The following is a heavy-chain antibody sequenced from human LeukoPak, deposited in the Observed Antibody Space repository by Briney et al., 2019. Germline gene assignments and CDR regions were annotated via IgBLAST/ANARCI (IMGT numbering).Heavy chain of an antibody. V-gene: IGHV3-21*04. J-gene: IGHJ4*02. CDR1: GFTFSSYA. CDR3: ARAYFTVTSPFDY. Sequence: PGGSLRLSCAASGFTFSSYAMSWVRQAPGKGLEWVSAISSSGSTIYYADSVKGRFTISRDNAKNSLYLQMNSLRAEDTAVYYCARAYFTVTSPFDYWGQGTLVTVSS. CDR2: ISSSGSTI. D-gene: IGHD4-17*01.